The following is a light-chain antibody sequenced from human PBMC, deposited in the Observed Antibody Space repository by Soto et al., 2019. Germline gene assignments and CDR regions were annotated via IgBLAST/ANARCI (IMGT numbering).Light chain of an antibody. CDR1: QSVSSNS. J-gene: IGKJ5*01. Sequence: IVLTQSPGTLSLSPGERATLSCRASQSVSSNSLAWYHQKPGQPPRLLMYGASSRATGIPDRFSGSGSGTDFTLTITRLEPEDFAVYYCQQYGSSLITFGQGTRLEIK. CDR2: GAS. CDR3: QQYGSSLIT. V-gene: IGKV3-20*01.